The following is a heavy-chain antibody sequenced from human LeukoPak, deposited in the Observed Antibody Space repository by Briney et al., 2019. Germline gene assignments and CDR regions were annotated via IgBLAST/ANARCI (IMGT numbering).Heavy chain of an antibody. V-gene: IGHV4-61*01. Sequence: SETLSLTCTVSGGSVSSGNYYWNWIRQPPGKGLEWIGYIYYSGSASYNPSLKSRVTISVDKSKNQFSLELSSVTAADTAVYYCARLIYSSSSSGFDYWGQGTLVTVSS. CDR1: GGSVSSGNYY. CDR2: IYYSGSA. D-gene: IGHD6-6*01. J-gene: IGHJ4*02. CDR3: ARLIYSSSSSGFDY.